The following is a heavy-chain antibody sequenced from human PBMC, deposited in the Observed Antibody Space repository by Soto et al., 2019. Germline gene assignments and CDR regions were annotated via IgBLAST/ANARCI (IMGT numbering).Heavy chain of an antibody. Sequence: RASVKVSCKASGGTFSSYAISWVRQAPGQGLEWMGGIIPIFGTANYAQKFQGRVTITADESTSTAYMELSSLRSEDTAVYYCARAGYCGGDCFVFDYYYYYGMDVWGQGTTVTVSS. D-gene: IGHD2-21*02. CDR2: IIPIFGTA. J-gene: IGHJ6*02. CDR1: GGTFSSYA. CDR3: ARAGYCGGDCFVFDYYYYYGMDV. V-gene: IGHV1-69*13.